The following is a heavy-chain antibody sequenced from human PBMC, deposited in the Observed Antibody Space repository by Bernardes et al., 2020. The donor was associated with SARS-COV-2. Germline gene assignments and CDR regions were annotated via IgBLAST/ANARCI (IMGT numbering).Heavy chain of an antibody. CDR1: GFTFSSYA. CDR2: ISGSGGST. V-gene: IGHV3-23*01. J-gene: IGHJ4*02. D-gene: IGHD2-2*01. CDR3: AKFRGRCSSTSCSQQQYYFDY. Sequence: GGSLRLSCAASGFTFSSYAMSWVRQAPGKGLEWVSAISGSGGSTYYADSVKGRFTISRDNSKNTLYLQMNSLRAEDTAVYYCAKFRGRCSSTSCSQQQYYFDYWGQGTLVTVSS.